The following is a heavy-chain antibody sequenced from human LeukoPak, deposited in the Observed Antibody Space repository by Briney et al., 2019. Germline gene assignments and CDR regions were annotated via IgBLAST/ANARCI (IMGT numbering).Heavy chain of an antibody. Sequence: PGGXXXLXXXASGFTFRXYSMNXXXXXPXXXXEWGSYISSSSSTIYYADSVKGRFTISRDNAKNSLYLQMNSLRAEDTAVYYCARVAGYGDLLWGQGTLVTVSS. V-gene: IGHV3-48*04. CDR2: ISSSSSTI. CDR3: ARVAGYGDLL. J-gene: IGHJ4*02. CDR1: GFTFRXYS. D-gene: IGHD4-17*01.